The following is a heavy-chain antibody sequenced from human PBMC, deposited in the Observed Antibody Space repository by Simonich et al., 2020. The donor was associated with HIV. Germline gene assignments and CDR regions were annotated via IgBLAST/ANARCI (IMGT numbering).Heavy chain of an antibody. Sequence: EVQLVESGGGLVQPGGSLKLSCAASGFTFSSYSMNWFRQAPGKGLEWVSYISSSSSSIYYADSVKGRVTISRDNAKNSLYLQMNSLRAEDTAVYYCARAGGNFDYWGQGTLVTVSS. V-gene: IGHV3-48*01. CDR2: ISSSSSSI. J-gene: IGHJ4*02. CDR1: GFTFSSYS. CDR3: ARAGGNFDY. D-gene: IGHD3-10*01.